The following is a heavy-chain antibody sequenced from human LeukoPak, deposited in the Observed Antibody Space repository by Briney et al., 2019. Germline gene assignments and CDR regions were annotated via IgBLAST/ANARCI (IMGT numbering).Heavy chain of an antibody. D-gene: IGHD4-17*01. CDR3: ARVRDDYGDFTSPWRGLGMDV. J-gene: IGHJ6*02. Sequence: SGGSLRLSCAASGFTFSSYAMSWVRQAPGKGLEWVSVISDSGGTTFYADSVKGRFTISRDNSKNTLYLQMNSLRAEDTAVYYCARVRDDYGDFTSPWRGLGMDVWGQGTTVTVSS. CDR1: GFTFSSYA. V-gene: IGHV3-23*01. CDR2: ISDSGGTT.